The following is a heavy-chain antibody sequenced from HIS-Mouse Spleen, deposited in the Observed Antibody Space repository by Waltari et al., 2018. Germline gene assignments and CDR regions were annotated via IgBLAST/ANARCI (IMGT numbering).Heavy chain of an antibody. Sequence: QVQRVQSGAEVKKPGSSVKVSCKASGGTFSSYAISWVRQAPGQGLEWMGRIIPILGIANYAQKFQGRVTITADKSTSTAYMELSSLRSEDTAVYYCARHPEIAAAVGAFDIWGQGTMVTVSS. CDR3: ARHPEIAAAVGAFDI. D-gene: IGHD6-13*01. CDR1: GGTFSSYA. CDR2: IIPILGIA. J-gene: IGHJ3*02. V-gene: IGHV1-69*04.